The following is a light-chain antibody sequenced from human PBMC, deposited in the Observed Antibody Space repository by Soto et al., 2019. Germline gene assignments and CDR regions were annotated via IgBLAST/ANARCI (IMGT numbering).Light chain of an antibody. CDR3: QQYTYWPWT. Sequence: EMVMTQSPATPSVSPGERATLSCRASQSVGANLAWYPQKPGQAPRLLIYGASTRAAGISPRFSGGGSGTEFTLTISSLQSEDFGVYYCQQYTYWPWTFGQGTKVGIK. CDR1: QSVGAN. V-gene: IGKV3-15*01. CDR2: GAS. J-gene: IGKJ1*01.